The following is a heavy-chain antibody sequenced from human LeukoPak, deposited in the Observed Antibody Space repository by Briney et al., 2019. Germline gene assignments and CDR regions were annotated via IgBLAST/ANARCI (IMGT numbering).Heavy chain of an antibody. J-gene: IGHJ4*02. CDR1: GFTFNNYG. V-gene: IGHV3-33*01. CDR3: ARGIYTGSGTYYADY. D-gene: IGHD3-10*01. Sequence: GGSLRLSCAASGFTFNNYGMHWVRQAPGKGLEWVALIWYDGGNKYCANSVKGRFTISRDNSKNTLYLEMNSLRAEDTAVYYCARGIYTGSGTYYADYWGQGILVTVSS. CDR2: IWYDGGNK.